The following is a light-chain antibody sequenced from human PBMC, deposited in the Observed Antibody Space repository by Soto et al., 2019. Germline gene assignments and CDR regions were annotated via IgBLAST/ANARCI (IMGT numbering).Light chain of an antibody. V-gene: IGLV2-23*03. CDR2: EGS. CDR3: CSYAGGSNV. J-gene: IGLJ1*01. Sequence: QSALTQPGSVSVSPGQSITSSCTGTSSDVGSYKFVSWYQQYPGKAPKLMIYEGSKRPSGVSDRFSGSKSGNTASLTISGLQAEDEADYFCCSYAGGSNVFGAGTKVTVL. CDR1: SSDVGSYKF.